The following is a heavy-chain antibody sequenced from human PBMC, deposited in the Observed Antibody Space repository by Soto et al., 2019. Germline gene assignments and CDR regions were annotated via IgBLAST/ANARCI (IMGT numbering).Heavy chain of an antibody. CDR2: ISGSGGST. CDR3: AKVGGRDSSGWYKDHYFDY. Sequence: EVQLLESGGGLVQPGGSLRLSCAASGFTFSSYAMSWVRQAPGKGLEWVSAISGSGGSTYYADSVKGRFTISRDNSKNTLYLQMNSLRAEDTAVYYCAKVGGRDSSGWYKDHYFDYWGQGTLVTVSS. CDR1: GFTFSSYA. J-gene: IGHJ4*02. V-gene: IGHV3-23*01. D-gene: IGHD6-19*01.